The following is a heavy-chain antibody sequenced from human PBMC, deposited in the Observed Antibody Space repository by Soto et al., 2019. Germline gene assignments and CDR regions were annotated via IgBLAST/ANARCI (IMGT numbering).Heavy chain of an antibody. Sequence: QITLKESGPTLVKPTQTLTLTCSFSGFSLSTTGVGVGWIRQSPGTALEWLAIIYWDNDKRYSPSLKSRVTITKDTSTNQVVLTVTNMDPVDTGTYYCARSLWFGELHWGQGALVTVSS. CDR1: GFSLSTTGVG. CDR2: IYWDNDK. D-gene: IGHD3-10*01. J-gene: IGHJ4*02. V-gene: IGHV2-5*02. CDR3: ARSLWFGELH.